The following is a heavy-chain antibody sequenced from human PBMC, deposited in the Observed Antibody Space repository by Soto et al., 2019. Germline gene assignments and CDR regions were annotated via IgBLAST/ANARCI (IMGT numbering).Heavy chain of an antibody. CDR1: GYTFTGYY. CDR2: INPNSGGT. CDR3: ARAAGLRGDGMDV. D-gene: IGHD3-10*01. J-gene: IGHJ6*02. V-gene: IGHV1-2*04. Sequence: ASVKVSCKASGYTFTGYYMHWVRQAPGQGLEWMGWINPNSGGTNYAQKFQGWVTMTRDTSISTAYMELSRLRSDDTAVYYCARAAGLRGDGMDVWGQGTTVTVSS.